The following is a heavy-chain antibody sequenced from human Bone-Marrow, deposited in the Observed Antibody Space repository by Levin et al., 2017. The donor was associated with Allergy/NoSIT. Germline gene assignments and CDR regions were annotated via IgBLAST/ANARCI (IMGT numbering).Heavy chain of an antibody. J-gene: IGHJ6*02. CDR1: GFTFSSYA. D-gene: IGHD1-14*01. CDR2: ISYDGSNK. CDR3: ARQRPEYYGMDV. V-gene: IGHV3-30-3*01. Sequence: GGSLRLSCAASGFTFSSYAMHWVRQAPGKGLEWVAVISYDGSNKYYADSVKGRFTISRDNSKNTLYLQMNSLRAEDTAVYYCARQRPEYYGMDVWGQGTTVTVSS.